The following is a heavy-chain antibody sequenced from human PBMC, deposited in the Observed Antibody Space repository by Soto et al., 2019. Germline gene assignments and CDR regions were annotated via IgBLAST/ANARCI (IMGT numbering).Heavy chain of an antibody. CDR2: ISAYNGNT. Sequence: ASVKVSCKASGYTFTSYGVSWVRQAPGQGLEWMGWISAYNGNTNYAQKLQGRVTMTTDTSTSTAYMELRSLRSDDTAVYYCARSDIVATSRSKNWFDPWGQGTLVTVSS. V-gene: IGHV1-18*01. D-gene: IGHD5-12*01. J-gene: IGHJ5*02. CDR3: ARSDIVATSRSKNWFDP. CDR1: GYTFTSYG.